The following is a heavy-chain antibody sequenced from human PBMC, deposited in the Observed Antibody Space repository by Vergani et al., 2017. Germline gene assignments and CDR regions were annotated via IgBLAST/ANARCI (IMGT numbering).Heavy chain of an antibody. D-gene: IGHD2-15*01. CDR3: AREGSGGSGDAFDI. V-gene: IGHV4-34*01. CDR1: GGSFSGYY. CDR2: IYHSGST. J-gene: IGHJ3*02. Sequence: QVQLQQWGAGLLKPSETLSLTCAVYGGSFSGYYWSWIRQPPGKGLEWIGYIYHSGSTYYNPSLKSRVTISVDRSKNQFSLKLSSVTAADTAVYYCAREGSGGSGDAFDIWGQGTMVTVSS.